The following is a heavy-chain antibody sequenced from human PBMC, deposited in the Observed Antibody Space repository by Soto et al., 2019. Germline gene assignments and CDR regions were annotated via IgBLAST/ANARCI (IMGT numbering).Heavy chain of an antibody. CDR2: IYYSGST. CDR1: GGSISSGDYY. V-gene: IGHV4-30-4*01. J-gene: IGHJ6*02. CDR3: ARDGVYDIPYYYYGMDV. D-gene: IGHD3-9*01. Sequence: SETLSLTCTVSGGSISSGDYYWSWIRQPPGKGLEWIGYIYYSGSTYYNPSLKSRVTISVDTSKNQFSLKLSSVTAADTAVYYCARDGVYDIPYYYYGMDVWGQGTTVTVS.